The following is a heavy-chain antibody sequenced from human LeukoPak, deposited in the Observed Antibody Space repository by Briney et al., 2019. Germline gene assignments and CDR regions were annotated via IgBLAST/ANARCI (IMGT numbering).Heavy chain of an antibody. D-gene: IGHD5-18*01. CDR1: GFTFTSSA. Sequence: GTSVKVSCKASGFTFTSSAVQWVRQARGQRLEWIGWIVVGSGNTNYAQKFQERVTITRDMSTSTAYMELSSLRSEDTAVYYCARNGGGYSYGLKGNYYYYGMDVWGQGTTVTVSS. J-gene: IGHJ6*02. CDR3: ARNGGGYSYGLKGNYYYYGMDV. CDR2: IVVGSGNT. V-gene: IGHV1-58*01.